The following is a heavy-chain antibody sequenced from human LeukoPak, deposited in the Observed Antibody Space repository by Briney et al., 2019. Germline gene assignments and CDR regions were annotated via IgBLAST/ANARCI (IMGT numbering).Heavy chain of an antibody. Sequence: GGSLRLSCGASGFSFSSHWMHWVRQAPGKGLVWVSRINGDGSSISYADSVKGRFTISRDNAKNTLYLQMNSLGVEDTAVFNCVSSEWYAAFDIWGQGTLVTVSS. CDR1: GFSFSSHW. CDR3: VSSEWYAAFDI. D-gene: IGHD6-19*01. CDR2: INGDGSSI. J-gene: IGHJ3*02. V-gene: IGHV3-74*01.